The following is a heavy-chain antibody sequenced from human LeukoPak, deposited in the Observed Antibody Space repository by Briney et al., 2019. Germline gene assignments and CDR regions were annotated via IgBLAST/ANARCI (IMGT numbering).Heavy chain of an antibody. Sequence: GGSLRLSCAASGFTFSSYAMSWVRQVPGKGLEWVSAISGSGGSTYYADSVKGRFTISRDNSKNTLYLQMNSLRAEDTAVYYCAKGHAIYSSGYYYNYWGQGTLVTVSS. D-gene: IGHD3-22*01. CDR2: ISGSGGST. J-gene: IGHJ4*02. CDR1: GFTFSSYA. V-gene: IGHV3-23*01. CDR3: AKGHAIYSSGYYYNY.